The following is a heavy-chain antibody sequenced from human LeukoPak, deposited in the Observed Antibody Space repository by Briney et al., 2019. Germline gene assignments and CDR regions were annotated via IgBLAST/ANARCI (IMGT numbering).Heavy chain of an antibody. CDR1: GFTFSSNW. CDR3: ARNSRTDFDY. V-gene: IGHV3-74*01. J-gene: IGHJ4*02. Sequence: GGSLRLSCAASGFTFSSNWMHSVRQGPGKGLVWVSRINSDGSSTIYADSVKGRFTIPRDNAKHTLFLQIDSLRAEDTAVYYCARNSRTDFDYWGEGTVVTVSS. D-gene: IGHD3/OR15-3a*01. CDR2: INSDGSST.